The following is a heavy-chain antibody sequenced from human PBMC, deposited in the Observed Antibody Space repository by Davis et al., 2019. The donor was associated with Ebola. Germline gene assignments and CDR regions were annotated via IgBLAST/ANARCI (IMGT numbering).Heavy chain of an antibody. CDR3: AKGFGIAAAGIWWYFDI. CDR2: ISAYNGNT. Sequence: ASVKVSCKASGYTFTSYGISWVRQAPGQGLEWMGWISAYNGNTNYAQKLQGRVTMTTDTSTSTAYMELRSLRSDDTAVYYCAKGFGIAAAGIWWYFDIWGRGTLVTVSS. CDR1: GYTFTSYG. J-gene: IGHJ2*01. V-gene: IGHV1-18*01. D-gene: IGHD6-13*01.